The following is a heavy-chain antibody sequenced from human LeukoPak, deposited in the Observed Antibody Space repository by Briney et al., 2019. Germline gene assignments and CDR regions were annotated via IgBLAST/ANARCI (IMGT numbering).Heavy chain of an antibody. J-gene: IGHJ4*02. Sequence: GGSLRLSCAASGFTFSSYSMSWVRQAPGKGLEWVSAISGSGGSTYYADSVKGRFTISRDNSKNTLYLQMNSLRAEDTAVYYCAKDPPVYYDILTGYYEEYPRWGQGTLVTVSS. V-gene: IGHV3-23*01. D-gene: IGHD3-9*01. CDR3: AKDPPVYYDILTGYYEEYPR. CDR1: GFTFSSYS. CDR2: ISGSGGST.